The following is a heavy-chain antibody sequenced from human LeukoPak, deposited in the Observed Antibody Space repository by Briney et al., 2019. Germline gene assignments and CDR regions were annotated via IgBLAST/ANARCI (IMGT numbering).Heavy chain of an antibody. D-gene: IGHD2-8*01. V-gene: IGHV5-51*01. CDR3: ARSSGLYARIDS. CDR1: GYSFPTYW. Sequence: GEPLKVSCKGSGYSFPTYWIAWVRQMPGKGLEWMGIIYPGDSDTRYSPSFQGQVTISADKSISTAYLQWRSLKASDTAMYYCARSSGLYARIDSWGQGTLVTVSS. J-gene: IGHJ5*01. CDR2: IYPGDSDT.